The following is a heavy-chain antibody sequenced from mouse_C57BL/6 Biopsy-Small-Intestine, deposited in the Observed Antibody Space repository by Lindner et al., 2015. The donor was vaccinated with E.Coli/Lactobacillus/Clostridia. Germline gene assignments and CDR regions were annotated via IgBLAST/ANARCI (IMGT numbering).Heavy chain of an antibody. CDR1: GYTSLIYP. V-gene: IGHV1-18*01. J-gene: IGHJ4*01. CDR3: ARDVGPQPMNY. CDR2: FDPEDGET. D-gene: IGHD6-1*01. Sequence: SVKVSCKVTGYTSLIYPFDWVRQGPGKGLEWMGGFDPEDGETIYAQKFQGRVTMTEDTSTDTAYMELSGLTSDDTAVYYCARDVGPQPMNYWGQGTQVTVSS.